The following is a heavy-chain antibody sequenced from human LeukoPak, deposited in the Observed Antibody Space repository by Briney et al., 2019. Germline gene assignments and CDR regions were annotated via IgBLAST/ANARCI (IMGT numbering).Heavy chain of an antibody. CDR3: ARDRYYDFWSGPYYYYGMDV. V-gene: IGHV4-31*03. Sequence: SQTLSLTCTVSGGSISSGGYYWSWIRRHPGKGLEWIGYIYYSGSTYYNPSLKSRVTISVDTSKNQFSLKLSSVTAADTAVYYCARDRYYDFWSGPYYYYGMDVWGQGTTVSVSS. J-gene: IGHJ6*02. CDR2: IYYSGST. CDR1: GGSISSGGYY. D-gene: IGHD3-3*01.